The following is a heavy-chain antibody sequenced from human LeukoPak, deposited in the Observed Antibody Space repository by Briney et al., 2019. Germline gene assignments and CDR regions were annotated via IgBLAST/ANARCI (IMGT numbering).Heavy chain of an antibody. D-gene: IGHD3-22*01. CDR1: GYTFTGYY. Sequence: ASVKVSCKASGYTFTGYYMHWVRQAPGQGLEWMGRINPNSGGTNYAQKFQGRVTMTRDTSISTAYMELSRLRSDDTAVYYCARWYYYDSSGYYYRYYMDVWGKGTTVTVSS. CDR3: ARWYYYDSSGYYYRYYMDV. V-gene: IGHV1-2*06. J-gene: IGHJ6*03. CDR2: INPNSGGT.